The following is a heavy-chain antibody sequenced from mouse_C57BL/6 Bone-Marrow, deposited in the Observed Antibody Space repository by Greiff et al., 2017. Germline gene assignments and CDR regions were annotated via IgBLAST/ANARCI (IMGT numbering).Heavy chain of an antibody. CDR1: GFNIKDDY. CDR3: ARDLYYDYDGDY. D-gene: IGHD2-4*01. J-gene: IGHJ2*01. CDR2: IDPENGDT. V-gene: IGHV14-4*01. Sequence: VQLQQSGAELVRPGASVKLSCTASGFNIKDDYMHWVKQRPEQGLEWIGWIDPENGDTEYASKFQGKATITADTSSNTAYLQLSSLTSEDTAIXYCARDLYYDYDGDYRGQGTTLTVSS.